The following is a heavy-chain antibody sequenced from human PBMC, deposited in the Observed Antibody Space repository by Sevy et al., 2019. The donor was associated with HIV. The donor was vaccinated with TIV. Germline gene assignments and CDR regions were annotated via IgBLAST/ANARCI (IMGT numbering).Heavy chain of an antibody. CDR3: ARDLYPGYCSGGSCYGNWFDP. CDR2: ISYDGSNK. J-gene: IGHJ5*02. Sequence: GGSLRLSCAASGFTFSSYAMHWVRQAPGKGLEWVAVISYDGSNKYYADSVKGRFTISRDNSKNTLYLQMKSLRAEDTAVYYCARDLYPGYCSGGSCYGNWFDPWGQGTLVTVSS. CDR1: GFTFSSYA. D-gene: IGHD2-15*01. V-gene: IGHV3-30-3*01.